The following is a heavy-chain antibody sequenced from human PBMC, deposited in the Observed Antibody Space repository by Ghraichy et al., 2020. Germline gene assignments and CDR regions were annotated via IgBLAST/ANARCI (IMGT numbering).Heavy chain of an antibody. J-gene: IGHJ4*02. Sequence: GGSLRLSCAASGFTFSSYAMSWVRQAPGKGLEWVSAISGSGCSTYYADSVKGRFTISRDNSKNTLYLQMNSLRAEDTAVYYCAKDLLTYRDFWSGPFDYWGQGTLVTVSS. D-gene: IGHD3-3*01. V-gene: IGHV3-23*01. CDR1: GFTFSSYA. CDR2: ISGSGCST. CDR3: AKDLLTYRDFWSGPFDY.